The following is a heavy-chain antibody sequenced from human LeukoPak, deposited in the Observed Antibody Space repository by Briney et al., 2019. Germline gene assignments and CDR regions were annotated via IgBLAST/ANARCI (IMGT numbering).Heavy chain of an antibody. CDR1: GFTFDDYA. J-gene: IGHJ6*03. Sequence: GGSLRLSCAASGFTFDDYAMHWVRQAPGKGLEWVSGISWNSSSIGYADSVKGRFTISRDNAKNSLYLQMNSLRAEDMALYYCAKAAHGDYYYMDVWGKGTTVTVSS. CDR2: ISWNSSSI. V-gene: IGHV3-9*03. D-gene: IGHD3-16*01. CDR3: AKAAHGDYYYMDV.